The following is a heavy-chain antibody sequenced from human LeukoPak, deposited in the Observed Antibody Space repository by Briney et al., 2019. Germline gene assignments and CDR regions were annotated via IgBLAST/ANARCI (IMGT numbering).Heavy chain of an antibody. CDR1: GFTFSDYY. D-gene: IGHD5-24*01. CDR3: AKVREMVGDAFDI. CDR2: ISSSGSTI. V-gene: IGHV3-11*01. J-gene: IGHJ3*02. Sequence: GGSLRLSCAASGFTFSDYYMSWIRQAPGKGLEWVSYISSSGSTIYYADSVKGRFTISRDNSKNTLYLQMNSLGAEDTAVYYCAKVREMVGDAFDIWGQGTMVTVSS.